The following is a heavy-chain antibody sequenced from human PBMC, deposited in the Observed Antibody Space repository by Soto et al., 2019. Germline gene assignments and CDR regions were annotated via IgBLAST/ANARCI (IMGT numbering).Heavy chain of an antibody. CDR2: INPSGGST. V-gene: IGHV1-46*01. D-gene: IGHD6-25*01. CDR1: GYTFTSYY. Sequence: QVQLVQSGAEVKKPGASVKVSCKASGYTFTSYYMHWVRQAPGQGLEWMGIINPSGGSTSYAQKFQGRVTMTRDTSTSTVYMELSSLRSEDTAVYYCARSPRLRASRDYGMDVWGQGTTVTVSS. CDR3: ARSPRLRASRDYGMDV. J-gene: IGHJ6*02.